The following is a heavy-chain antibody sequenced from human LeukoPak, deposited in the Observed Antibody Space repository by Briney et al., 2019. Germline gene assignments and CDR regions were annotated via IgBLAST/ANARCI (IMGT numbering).Heavy chain of an antibody. D-gene: IGHD2-15*01. CDR2: INPNSGGT. V-gene: IGHV1-2*02. CDR3: ARDGQDIVVVVAADPNWFDP. CDR1: GYTFTGYY. Sequence: GASVKVSCKASGYTFTGYYMHWVRQAPGQGLEWMGWINPNSGGTNYAQKFQGRVTMTRDTSISTAYMELSRLRSDDTAVYYCARDGQDIVVVVAADPNWFDPWGQGTLVTVSS. J-gene: IGHJ5*02.